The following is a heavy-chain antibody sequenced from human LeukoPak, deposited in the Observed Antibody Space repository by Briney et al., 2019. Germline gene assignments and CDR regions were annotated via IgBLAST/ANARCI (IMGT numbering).Heavy chain of an antibody. Sequence: GGSLRHSCAAPGFTFSDYYMSWIRQAPGKGLGWVSYICSISSYTNYADTVKGRFTISRDNAKNTLYLQMNSLRAEDTAVYYWARVGWVNVDTAMMFDYWGQGTLVTVSS. J-gene: IGHJ4*02. V-gene: IGHV3-11*06. CDR2: ICSISSYT. D-gene: IGHD5-18*01. CDR1: GFTFSDYY. CDR3: ARVGWVNVDTAMMFDY.